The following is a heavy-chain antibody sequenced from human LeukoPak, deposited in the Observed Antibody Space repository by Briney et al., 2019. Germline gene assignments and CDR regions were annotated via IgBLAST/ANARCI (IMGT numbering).Heavy chain of an antibody. D-gene: IGHD5-18*01. CDR1: GGSISSYY. CDR2: IYYNGGT. CDR3: ARAGGVDTAMDANFDY. J-gene: IGHJ4*02. Sequence: PSETLSLTCTVSGGSISSYYWSWIRQPPGKGLEWIGYIYYNGGTNYNPSLRSRVTISVDTSKNHFSLRLSSVTAADTAMYYCARAGGVDTAMDANFDYWGQGTLVTVSS. V-gene: IGHV4-59*01.